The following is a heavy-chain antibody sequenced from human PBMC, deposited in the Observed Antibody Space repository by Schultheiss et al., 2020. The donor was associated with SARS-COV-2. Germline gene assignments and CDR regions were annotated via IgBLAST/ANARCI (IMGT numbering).Heavy chain of an antibody. Sequence: GGSLRLSCAASGFTFSSYEMNWVRQAPGKGLEWVSYISSSGSTIYYADSVKGRFTISRDNAKNSLYLQMNSLRAEDTAVYYCARDRIGSTSYNWFDPWGQGTLVTVS. CDR3: ARDRIGSTSYNWFDP. CDR1: GFTFSSYE. V-gene: IGHV3-48*03. J-gene: IGHJ5*02. D-gene: IGHD2-2*01. CDR2: ISSSGSTI.